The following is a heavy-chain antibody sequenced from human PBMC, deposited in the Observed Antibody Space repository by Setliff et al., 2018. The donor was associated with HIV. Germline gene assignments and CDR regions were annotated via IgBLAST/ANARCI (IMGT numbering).Heavy chain of an antibody. CDR1: GDSISSGASY. CDR3: ARDRSYYDSGGYYYAGWFDP. D-gene: IGHD3-22*01. CDR2: IYISGST. Sequence: SETLSLTCSVSGDSISSGASYWSWIRQPAGKGLEWIGRIYISGSTNYSPSLESRVSMSVDTSKNQFSLKLNSVTAADTAVYYCARDRSYYDSGGYYYAGWFDPWCQGTLVTVSS. V-gene: IGHV4-61*02. J-gene: IGHJ5*02.